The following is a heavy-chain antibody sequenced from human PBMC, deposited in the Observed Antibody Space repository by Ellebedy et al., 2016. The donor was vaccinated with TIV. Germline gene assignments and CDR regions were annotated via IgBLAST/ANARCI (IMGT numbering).Heavy chain of an antibody. CDR1: GFSFRSYW. V-gene: IGHV3-7*01. J-gene: IGHJ3*02. D-gene: IGHD4-17*01. Sequence: GGSLRLSCVGSGFSFRSYWMSWVRQAPGKGLEWVANIRQDGSDMYYVASVKGRFTISRDNAKNSLYLLMNSLSAEDTGVYYCATDGSYGDYRSPTHAFVMWGQGTMVAVSS. CDR2: IRQDGSDM. CDR3: ATDGSYGDYRSPTHAFVM.